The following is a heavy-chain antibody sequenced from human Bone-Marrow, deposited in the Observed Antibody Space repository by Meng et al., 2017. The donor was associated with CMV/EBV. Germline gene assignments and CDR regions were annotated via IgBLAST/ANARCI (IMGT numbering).Heavy chain of an antibody. Sequence: SETLSLTCTVSGGSISSSRYYWGWIRQPPGKGLEWIGSIYYSGSTSYHPSLKSRVTISVDTSKNQFSLQLSSVTAADTAVYYCAREIRAVVPAAMPDVWFDPWGQGTLVTVSS. CDR3: AREIRAVVPAAMPDVWFDP. CDR2: IYYSGST. V-gene: IGHV4-39*07. J-gene: IGHJ5*02. CDR1: GGSISSSRYY. D-gene: IGHD2-2*01.